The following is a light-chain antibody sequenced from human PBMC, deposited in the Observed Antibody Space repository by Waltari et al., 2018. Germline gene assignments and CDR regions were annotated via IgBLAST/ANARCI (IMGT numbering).Light chain of an antibody. CDR1: QDIREN. J-gene: IGKJ4*01. V-gene: IGKV1-33*01. CDR3: QQYANLPLT. Sequence: DTQMTQSPSSLSASVGDRVTITCQESQDIRENLNWFQQKPGKAPQVLIFDASRSQAVVPSRFSGSGSGTDFAFTISSLQPEDIGTYYCQQYANLPLTFGGGTRVEL. CDR2: DAS.